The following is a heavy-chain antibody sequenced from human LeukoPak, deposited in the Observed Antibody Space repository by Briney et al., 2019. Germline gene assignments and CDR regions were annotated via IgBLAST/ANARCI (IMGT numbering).Heavy chain of an antibody. CDR1: GFTVSSNY. J-gene: IGHJ3*02. V-gene: IGHV3-53*01. D-gene: IGHD6-13*01. CDR2: TYSGGST. CDR3: ARGLSIAAAGDAFDI. Sequence: GGSLRLSCAASGFTVSSNYMSWVRQAPGKGLEWVSVTYSGGSTYYADSVKGRFTISRDNSKNTLYLQMNSLRAEDTAVYYCARGLSIAAAGDAFDIWGQGTMVTVSS.